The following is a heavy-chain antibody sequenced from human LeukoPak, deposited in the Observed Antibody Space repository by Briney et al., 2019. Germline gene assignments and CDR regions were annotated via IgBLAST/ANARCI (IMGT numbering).Heavy chain of an antibody. D-gene: IGHD3-3*01. V-gene: IGHV4-4*07. CDR3: ARSYDFWSGYSLGGWFDP. CDR2: IYTSGST. CDR1: GGSISSYY. J-gene: IGHJ5*02. Sequence: PSETLFLTCTVSGGSISSYYLSWIRQPAGKGLEWIGRIYTSGSTNYNPSLKSRVTMSVDTSKNQFSLKLSSVTAADTAVYYCARSYDFWSGYSLGGWFDPWGQGTLVTVSS.